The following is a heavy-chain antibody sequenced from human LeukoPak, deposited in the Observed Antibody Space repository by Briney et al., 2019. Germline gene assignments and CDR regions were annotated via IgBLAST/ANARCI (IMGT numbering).Heavy chain of an antibody. Sequence: GGSLRLSCTASGFTFGDYAMSWFRQAPGKGLEWVGFIRSKAYGGTTEYAASVKGRFTISRDDSKSIAYLQMNSLRAEDTAVYYCASGGRNYYYYMDVWGKGTTVTISS. J-gene: IGHJ6*03. CDR1: GFTFGDYA. V-gene: IGHV3-49*03. D-gene: IGHD1-14*01. CDR2: IRSKAYGGTT. CDR3: ASGGRNYYYYMDV.